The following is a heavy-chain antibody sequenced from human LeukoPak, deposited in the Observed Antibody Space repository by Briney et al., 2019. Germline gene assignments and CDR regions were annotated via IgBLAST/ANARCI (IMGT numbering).Heavy chain of an antibody. Sequence: GGSLRLSCAASGFTFSSYWMSWVRQAPGKGLEWVANIKQDGSEKYYVDSVKGRFTISRDNAKNSLYLQMNSLRAEDTAVYYCVRSYRGLQVTRFDYWGQGTLVTVSS. CDR1: GFTFSSYW. V-gene: IGHV3-7*01. CDR2: IKQDGSEK. CDR3: VRSYRGLQVTRFDY. D-gene: IGHD4-11*01. J-gene: IGHJ4*02.